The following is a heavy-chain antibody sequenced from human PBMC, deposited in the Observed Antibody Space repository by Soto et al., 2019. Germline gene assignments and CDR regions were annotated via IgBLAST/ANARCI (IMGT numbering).Heavy chain of an antibody. J-gene: IGHJ5*01. CDR2: SYSGGNT. Sequence: DVQLVESGGGLVQPGESLRLSCAVYGFTVSSNYMAWVRQAPGKGLEWVSVSYSGGNTYYADSVKGRFTLSRDNFKNALYLQMNRLRAEDTAVYYCARGYGAGSYFCDSWGQGTLVTVSS. D-gene: IGHD3-10*01. CDR3: ARGYGAGSYFCDS. V-gene: IGHV3-53*01. CDR1: GFTVSSNY.